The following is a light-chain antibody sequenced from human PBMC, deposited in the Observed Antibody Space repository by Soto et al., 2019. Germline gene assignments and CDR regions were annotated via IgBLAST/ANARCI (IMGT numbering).Light chain of an antibody. CDR2: GAS. V-gene: IGKV3-20*01. J-gene: IGKJ2*01. CDR1: QSVSSSY. Sequence: EIVWTQSPGTLSLSPGERATLSCRASQSVSSSYLAWYQQQPGQAPRLLIYGASSRATGIPDRFSGSGSGTDFPLTISRLEPEEFAVYYCQQYGSSPPLYTFGQGTKLEIK. CDR3: QQYGSSPPLYT.